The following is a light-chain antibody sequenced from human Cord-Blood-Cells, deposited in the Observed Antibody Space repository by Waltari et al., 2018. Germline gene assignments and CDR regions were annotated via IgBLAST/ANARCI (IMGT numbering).Light chain of an antibody. CDR1: SSDVGGYNY. J-gene: IGLJ2*01. V-gene: IGLV2-11*01. CDR2: DGS. Sequence: QSALTQPRSVSGSPGQSVTISCTGTSSDVGGYNYVLWYQQHPGKAPKLMIYDGSKRPSGVPDRFSGSKSGNTASLTISGLQAEDEADYYCCSYAGSYTLVFGGGTKLTVL. CDR3: CSYAGSYTLV.